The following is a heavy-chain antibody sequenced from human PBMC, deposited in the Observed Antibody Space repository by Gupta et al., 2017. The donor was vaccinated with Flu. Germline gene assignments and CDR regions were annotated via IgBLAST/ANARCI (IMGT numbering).Heavy chain of an antibody. J-gene: IGHJ4*02. V-gene: IGHV1-2*02. Sequence: QVQLLQSGAEVRKSGASVKVSCKASGSPLTGYYLHWVRQAPGQGLEWVGWINPNSGGTHYAQKCQGRVTLTRDTSSGTAYMEVTTLRSDDTAVYYCARAADETPMNSWGQGTLVTVSS. CDR2: INPNSGGT. CDR3: ARAADETPMNS. D-gene: IGHD1-7*01. CDR1: GSPLTGYY.